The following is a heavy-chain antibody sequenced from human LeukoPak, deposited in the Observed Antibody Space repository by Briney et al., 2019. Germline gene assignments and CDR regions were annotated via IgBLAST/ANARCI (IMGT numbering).Heavy chain of an antibody. V-gene: IGHV4-34*01. D-gene: IGHD1-1*01. J-gene: IGHJ6*03. CDR2: IDHKGDI. Sequence: SETLSLTCAVYGGSFSGNYWTWIRQTPGKGLEYIGEIDHKGDIKYNPSLESRVTLSVDTSNSQSSLKLTSVTAADTGVFYCARGVSTRLSLAYYYDHYYLDVWGNGTTVTVSS. CDR1: GGSFSGNY. CDR3: ARGVSTRLSLAYYYDHYYLDV.